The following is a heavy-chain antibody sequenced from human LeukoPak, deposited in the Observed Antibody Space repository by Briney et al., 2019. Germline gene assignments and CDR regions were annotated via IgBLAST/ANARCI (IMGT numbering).Heavy chain of an antibody. CDR2: MNPNSGNT. CDR1: GYTFTSYD. J-gene: IGHJ4*02. V-gene: IGHV1-8*02. D-gene: IGHD2-15*01. CDR3: ARHFYCSGGSCPRHFDY. Sequence: APVKVSCKASGYTFTSYDINWVRQATGQGLEWMGWMNPNSGNTGYAQKFQGRVTMTRNTSISTAYMELSSLRSEDTAVYYCARHFYCSGGSCPRHFDYWGQGTLVTVSS.